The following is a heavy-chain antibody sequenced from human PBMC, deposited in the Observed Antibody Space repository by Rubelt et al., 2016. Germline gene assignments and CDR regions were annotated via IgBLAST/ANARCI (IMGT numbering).Heavy chain of an antibody. V-gene: IGHV3-73*01. CDR2: IRSKANSYAT. CDR3: AKDLSGTTDY. Sequence: VQLVESGGGVVQPGRSLKLSCAASGFTFSGSAMHWVRQASGKGLEWVGRIRSKANSYATAYAASVKGRFTISRDDSKNTAYLQMNSLRAEDTAVYYCAKDLSGTTDYWGQGTLVTVSS. CDR1: GFTFSGSA. J-gene: IGHJ4*02. D-gene: IGHD1-1*01.